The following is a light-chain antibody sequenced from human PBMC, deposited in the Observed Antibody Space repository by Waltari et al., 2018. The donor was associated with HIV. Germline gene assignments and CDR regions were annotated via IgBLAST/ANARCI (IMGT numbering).Light chain of an antibody. CDR3: ATWDDSLNGV. Sequence: HSVLTQPPSASGTPGQTVITSCSGNTSNIANNAVTWYQHFPGSAPKLLIYMNNYRPSGVPDRFAGSRSGTSASLTISGLQIEDEAQYYCATWDDSLNGVFGAGTRLTVL. CDR1: TSNIANNA. CDR2: MNN. J-gene: IGLJ3*02. V-gene: IGLV1-44*01.